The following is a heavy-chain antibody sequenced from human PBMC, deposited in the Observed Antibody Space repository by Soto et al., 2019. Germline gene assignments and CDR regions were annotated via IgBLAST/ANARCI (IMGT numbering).Heavy chain of an antibody. CDR3: ARQPGYYDILTGYSTYYFDY. V-gene: IGHV4-31*03. J-gene: IGHJ4*02. Sequence: SETLSVTCTVSGGSISSGGYYWNWIRQHPGKGLEWIGYIYYSGTTYYNPSLKSRVTISVDTSKNQFSLKLSSVTAADTAVYYCARQPGYYDILTGYSTYYFDYWGQGTPVTVS. CDR2: IYYSGTT. CDR1: GGSISSGGYY. D-gene: IGHD3-9*01.